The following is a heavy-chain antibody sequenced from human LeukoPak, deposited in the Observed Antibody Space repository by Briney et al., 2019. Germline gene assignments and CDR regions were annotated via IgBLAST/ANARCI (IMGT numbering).Heavy chain of an antibody. V-gene: IGHV3-21*01. CDR2: ISSSSSYI. CDR1: GFTFSSYS. J-gene: IGHJ4*02. Sequence: PGGSLRLSCAASGFTFSSYSMNWVRQAPGKGLEWVSSISSSSSYIYYADSVKGRFTISRDNAKNSLYLQMNSLRAEDTAVYYCARVIRGYNPFDYWGQGTLVTVSS. D-gene: IGHD5-24*01. CDR3: ARVIRGYNPFDY.